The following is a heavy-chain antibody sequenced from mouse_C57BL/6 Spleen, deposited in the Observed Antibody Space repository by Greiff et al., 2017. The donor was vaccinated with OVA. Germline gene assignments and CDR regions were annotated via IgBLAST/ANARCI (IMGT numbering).Heavy chain of an antibody. V-gene: IGHV5-17*01. J-gene: IGHJ2*01. Sequence: EVQLVESGGGLVKPGGSLKLSCAASGFTFSDYGMHWVRQAPEKGLEWVAYISSGSGTIYYADTVKGRFTLSRDNAKNTLFLQMTSLRSEDTAMYYCAMTTVVNYFDYWGQGTTLTVSS. D-gene: IGHD1-1*01. CDR3: AMTTVVNYFDY. CDR2: ISSGSGTI. CDR1: GFTFSDYG.